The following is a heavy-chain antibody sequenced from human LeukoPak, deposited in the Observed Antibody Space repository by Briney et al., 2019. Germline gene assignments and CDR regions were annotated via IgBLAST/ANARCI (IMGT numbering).Heavy chain of an antibody. Sequence: GGPLKPSCEAPEFTFIDYKLTWTRQAPGKGRKWVQYICDSGRTIYYADSVKGRFTISRDNAKNSVYLQMNNLRAEDTAVYYCARDRLGDYDNSGYYDKWGQGTLVTVSS. CDR3: ARDRLGDYDNSGYYDK. CDR1: EFTFIDYK. J-gene: IGHJ4*02. V-gene: IGHV3-11*01. D-gene: IGHD3-22*01. CDR2: ICDSGRTI.